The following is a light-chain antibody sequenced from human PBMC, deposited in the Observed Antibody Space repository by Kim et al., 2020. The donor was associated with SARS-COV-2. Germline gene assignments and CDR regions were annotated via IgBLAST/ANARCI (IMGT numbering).Light chain of an antibody. CDR1: SSDVGGYNY. V-gene: IGLV2-11*01. CDR2: DVG. J-gene: IGLJ3*02. CDR3: CSYAGSYTWV. Sequence: GQSVPTSSTGTSSDVGGYNYVSWYQHRPGKAPNVMIYDVGVRPSGVPDRFSGSKSGNTASLSISGLQADDEADYYCCSYAGSYTWVFGGGTQLTVL.